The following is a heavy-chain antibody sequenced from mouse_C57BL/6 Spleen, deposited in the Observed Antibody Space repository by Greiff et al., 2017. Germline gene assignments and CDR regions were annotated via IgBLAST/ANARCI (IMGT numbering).Heavy chain of an antibody. CDR2: ISDGGSYT. J-gene: IGHJ2*01. Sequence: EVMLVESGGGLVKPGGSLKLSCAASGFTFSSYAMSWVRQTPEKRLEWVATISDGGSYTYYPDNVKGRFTISRDNAKNNLYLQMSHLKSEDTAMYYCARVSTGNFDYWGQGTTLTVSS. CDR3: ARVSTGNFDY. V-gene: IGHV5-4*03. D-gene: IGHD4-1*01. CDR1: GFTFSSYA.